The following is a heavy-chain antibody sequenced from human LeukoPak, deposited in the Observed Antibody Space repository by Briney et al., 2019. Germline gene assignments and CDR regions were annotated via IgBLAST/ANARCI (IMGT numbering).Heavy chain of an antibody. CDR2: IYYSGST. CDR3: ARSSGWYYDY. Sequence: PSETLSLTCTVSGGSIGSSSYYWGWIRQPPGKGLEWIGYIYYSGSTNYNPSLKNRVTISVDTSKNHFSLKLTSVTAADTAVYYCARSSGWYYDYWGQGTLVTVSS. D-gene: IGHD6-19*01. CDR1: GGSIGSSSYY. J-gene: IGHJ4*02. V-gene: IGHV4-61*05.